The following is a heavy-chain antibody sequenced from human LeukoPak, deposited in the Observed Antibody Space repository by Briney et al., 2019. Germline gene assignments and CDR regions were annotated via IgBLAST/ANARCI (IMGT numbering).Heavy chain of an antibody. CDR3: ARERVEFWSGYSSGYFDS. CDR2: ISSHSSNI. V-gene: IGHV3-48*01. J-gene: IGHJ4*02. Sequence: PGGSPRLSCATSGFTFSSYSMNWVRQAPGKGREWVSYISSHSSNIYYVYSVKGRFTISRDNAKNSLSLQMNSLRAEDTAVYYCARERVEFWSGYSSGYFDSWGQGTLVTVSS. D-gene: IGHD3-3*01. CDR1: GFTFSSYS.